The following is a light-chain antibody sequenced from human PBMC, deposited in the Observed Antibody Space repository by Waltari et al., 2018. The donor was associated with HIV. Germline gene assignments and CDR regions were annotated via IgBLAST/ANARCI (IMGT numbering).Light chain of an antibody. CDR2: WAS. Sequence: DIMMTQSPDSLAVSLGARATINCKSSQSVLYSSNNKNYLAWYQQKPGQPPKLLIYWASARESGVPGRFSGSGSGTDFTLTISSLQAEDVAVYYCQQYYTTPLTFGGGTKVEIK. CDR3: QQYYTTPLT. J-gene: IGKJ4*01. CDR1: QSVLYSSNNKNY. V-gene: IGKV4-1*01.